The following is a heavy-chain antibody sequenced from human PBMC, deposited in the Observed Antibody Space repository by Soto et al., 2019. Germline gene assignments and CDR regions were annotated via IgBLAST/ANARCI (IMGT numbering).Heavy chain of an antibody. Sequence: SETLSLTCTFSGGSISGSYWSWIRQPPGKGLEWIGYIYSSGSTYYNPSLRSRVTMSVDTSKNQFSLKLSSVTAADTAVYYCARLDKVVDYWGQGTLVTVSS. V-gene: IGHV4-59*01. J-gene: IGHJ4*02. CDR2: IYSSGST. D-gene: IGHD1-26*01. CDR1: GGSISGSY. CDR3: ARLDKVVDY.